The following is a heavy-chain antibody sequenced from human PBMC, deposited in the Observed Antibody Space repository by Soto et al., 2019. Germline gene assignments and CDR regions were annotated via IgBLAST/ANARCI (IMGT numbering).Heavy chain of an antibody. CDR3: AISSGLGYFQH. Sequence: QVQLVPSGAEVKKPGAEVKVSCKASGSTFTSYGISGVRQAPGQGLEWMGWISAYNGNTNYAQRLQGRVTMTTDTSTSTAYMELRSLRADDTAVYYCAISSGLGYFQHWGQGTLVTVSS. D-gene: IGHD6-19*01. CDR2: ISAYNGNT. J-gene: IGHJ1*01. CDR1: GSTFTSYG. V-gene: IGHV1-18*04.